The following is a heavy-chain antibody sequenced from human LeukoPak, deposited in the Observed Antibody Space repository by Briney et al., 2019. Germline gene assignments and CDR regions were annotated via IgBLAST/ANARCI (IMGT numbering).Heavy chain of an antibody. J-gene: IGHJ4*02. CDR2: MNPNSGNT. CDR3: ARGLRYCSGGTCYPTRDY. CDR1: GYAFTSYD. D-gene: IGHD2-15*01. V-gene: IGHV1-8*01. Sequence: ASVKVSCKASGYAFTSYDINWVRQATGQGLEWMGWMNPNSGNTGYAQKFQGRVTMTRNTSISTAYMELSSLRSEDTAVCYCARGLRYCSGGTCYPTRDYWGQGTLVTVSS.